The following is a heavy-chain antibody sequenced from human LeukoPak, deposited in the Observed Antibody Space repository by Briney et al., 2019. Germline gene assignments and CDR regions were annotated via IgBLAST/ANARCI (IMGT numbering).Heavy chain of an antibody. J-gene: IGHJ4*02. CDR1: GGSISDYY. D-gene: IGHD3-22*01. V-gene: IGHV4-59*01. CDR2: VYYSGST. CDR3: ARAIGYDSSGYYFDY. Sequence: SETLSLTCTVSGGSISDYYWSWIRQSPGNGLEWIGYVYYSGSTNYNPSLKSRVTISVDTSRNQFSLNLSSVTAADTAVYYCARAIGYDSSGYYFDYWGQGTLVTVSS.